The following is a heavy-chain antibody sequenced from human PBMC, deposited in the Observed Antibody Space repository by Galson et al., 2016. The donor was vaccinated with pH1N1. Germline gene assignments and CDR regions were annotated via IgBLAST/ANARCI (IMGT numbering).Heavy chain of an antibody. V-gene: IGHV1-2*02. Sequence: SVKVSCKASGYRFDNYFLHWVQQAPGQGVEWMGWINPNGGATNYAQKFQGRVTLTRDTSINTGFMELRGLTSDDTAVYFCAREGGVNGDYVFSYWGQGRLVIVSS. CDR1: GYRFDNYF. CDR2: INPNGGAT. J-gene: IGHJ4*02. CDR3: AREGGVNGDYVFSY. D-gene: IGHD4-17*01.